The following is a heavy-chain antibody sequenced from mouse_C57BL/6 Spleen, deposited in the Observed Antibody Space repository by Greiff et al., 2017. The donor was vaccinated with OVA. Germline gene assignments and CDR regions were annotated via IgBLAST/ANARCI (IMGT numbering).Heavy chain of an antibody. Sequence: VQLQQSGPELVKPGASVKISCKASGYAFSSSWMNWVKQRPGKGLEWIGRIYPGDGDTNYNGKFKGKATLTADKSSSTAYMQLSSLTSEDSAVYFCATQIYYDYDWFAYWGQGTLVTVSA. V-gene: IGHV1-82*01. D-gene: IGHD2-4*01. CDR1: GYAFSSSW. CDR2: IYPGDGDT. J-gene: IGHJ3*01. CDR3: ATQIYYDYDWFAY.